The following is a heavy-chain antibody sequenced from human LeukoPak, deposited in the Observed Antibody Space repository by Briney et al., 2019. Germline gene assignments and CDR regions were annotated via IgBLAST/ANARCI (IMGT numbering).Heavy chain of an antibody. Sequence: GGSLRLSCAASGFTFSSYSMNWVRQAPGKGLEWVSSISSSSSYIYYADSVKGRFTISRDNSKNTLYLQMNSLRAEDTAVYYCAKDHCSSTSCYSPHTDYWGQGTLVTVSS. J-gene: IGHJ4*02. V-gene: IGHV3-21*01. CDR3: AKDHCSSTSCYSPHTDY. D-gene: IGHD2-2*01. CDR1: GFTFSSYS. CDR2: ISSSSSYI.